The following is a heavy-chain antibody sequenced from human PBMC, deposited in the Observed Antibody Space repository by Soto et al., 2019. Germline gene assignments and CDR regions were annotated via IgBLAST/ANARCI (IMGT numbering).Heavy chain of an antibody. CDR3: ATSLVKSIAARPDHLYYYYYYMDV. CDR1: GYTLTELS. J-gene: IGHJ6*03. CDR2: FDPEDGET. Sequence: ASVKVSCKVSGYTLTELSMHWVRQAPGKGLEWMGGFDPEDGETIYAQKFQGRVTMTEDTSTDTAYMELSSLRSEDTAVYYCATSLVKSIAARPDHLYYYYYYMDVWGKGTTVTVSS. V-gene: IGHV1-24*01. D-gene: IGHD6-6*01.